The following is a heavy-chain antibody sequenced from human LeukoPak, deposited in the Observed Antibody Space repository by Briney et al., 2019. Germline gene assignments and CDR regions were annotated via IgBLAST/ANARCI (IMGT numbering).Heavy chain of an antibody. J-gene: IGHJ5*02. CDR3: ARGTAEYYDFWSGWANWFDP. V-gene: IGHV3-48*04. Sequence: PGGSLRLSCAASGVTFSNYSMNWVRQAPGKGLEWVSYISSSTSTMYYPDSVKGRFTISRDNAKNSLYLQMNSLRAEDTAVYYCARGTAEYYDFWSGWANWFDPWGQGTLVTVSS. CDR2: ISSSTSTM. D-gene: IGHD3-3*01. CDR1: GVTFSNYS.